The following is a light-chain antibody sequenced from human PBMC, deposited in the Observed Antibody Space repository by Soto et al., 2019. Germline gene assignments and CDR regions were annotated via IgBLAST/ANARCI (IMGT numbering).Light chain of an antibody. CDR2: GAS. CDR1: QSVSSSY. J-gene: IGKJ2*01. Sequence: EIVLTQSPGTLSLSPGERATLSCRASQSVSSSYLAWYQQKPGQAPRVLIHGASSRATGIPDRCSGGGAGTDFTPTISRLEHEDFAVYCCHQYGNPRPNSFGQGTKVEIK. V-gene: IGKV3-20*01. CDR3: HQYGNPRPNS.